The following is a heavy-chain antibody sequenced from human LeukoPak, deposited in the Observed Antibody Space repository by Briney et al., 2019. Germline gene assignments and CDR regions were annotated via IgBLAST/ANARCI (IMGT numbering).Heavy chain of an antibody. Sequence: ASVKVSCKASGYTFTDYYMHWVRQAPGQGLEWMGWINPNSGDTDYAQNFQGRVTMTRDTSISTSYVELTRLRFDDTAVYYCARDNYPYAFDLWGQGTMVTVSS. CDR1: GYTFTDYY. CDR3: ARDNYPYAFDL. V-gene: IGHV1-2*02. D-gene: IGHD4-11*01. J-gene: IGHJ3*01. CDR2: INPNSGDT.